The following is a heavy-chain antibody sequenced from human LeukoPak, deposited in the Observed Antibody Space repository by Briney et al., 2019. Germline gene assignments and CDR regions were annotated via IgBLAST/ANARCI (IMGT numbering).Heavy chain of an antibody. J-gene: IGHJ5*02. CDR2: IQYDGSEK. Sequence: GGSLRLSCAASRFTFSRYGMHWVRQAPGKGLEWVSFIQYDGSEKYYADSVKGRFTISRDNSKNTLYLQMNSLRVEDTAVYYCAKCDVNGDWFDPWGQGTLVTVSS. CDR3: AKCDVNGDWFDP. V-gene: IGHV3-30*02. CDR1: RFTFSRYG. D-gene: IGHD2-21*02.